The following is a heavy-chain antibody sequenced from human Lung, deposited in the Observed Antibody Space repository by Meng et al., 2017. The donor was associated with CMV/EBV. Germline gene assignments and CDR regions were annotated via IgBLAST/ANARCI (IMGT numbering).Heavy chain of an antibody. CDR1: GGSISSYY. CDR3: ARDLGYCSSTSCYYYYGMDV. Sequence: SETLSLTCTVSGGSISSYYWSWIRQPPGKGLEWIGYIYYSGSTNYNPSLKSRVTISVDTSKNQFSLKLSSVTAADTAVYYCARDLGYCSSTSCYYYYGMDVWGQRTTVTVSS. CDR2: IYYSGST. V-gene: IGHV4-59*01. J-gene: IGHJ6*02. D-gene: IGHD2-2*01.